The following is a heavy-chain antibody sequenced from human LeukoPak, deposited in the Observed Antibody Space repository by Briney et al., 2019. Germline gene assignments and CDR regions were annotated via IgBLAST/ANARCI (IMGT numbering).Heavy chain of an antibody. Sequence: TGGSLRLSCAASRFTFSSYGMSWVRQAPGKGLEWVANINQDGSKKFYVDSVKGRFTISRDNAKNALYLQMNSLRAEDTGVYFCARGQTLTFWGQGTLVTVSS. J-gene: IGHJ4*02. CDR1: RFTFSSYG. CDR2: INQDGSKK. V-gene: IGHV3-7*01. CDR3: ARGQTLTF.